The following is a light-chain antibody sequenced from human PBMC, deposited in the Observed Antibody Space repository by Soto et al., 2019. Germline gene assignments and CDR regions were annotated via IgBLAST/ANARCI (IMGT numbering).Light chain of an antibody. CDR3: QQSYTAPLT. V-gene: IGKV1-39*01. CDR2: AAS. J-gene: IGKJ4*01. Sequence: DIQMTQSPSSLSASVGGRVTITCQASQDIRKNLNWYQQKPGKAPNLLIFAASTLQSGVPSRFSGSGSGTDFTLTIRSLQPEDFATYYCQQSYTAPLTFGGGTKVDIK. CDR1: QDIRKN.